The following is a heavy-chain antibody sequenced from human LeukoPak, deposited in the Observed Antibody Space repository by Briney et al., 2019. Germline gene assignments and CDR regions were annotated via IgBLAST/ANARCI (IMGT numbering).Heavy chain of an antibody. D-gene: IGHD6-6*01. J-gene: IGHJ4*02. V-gene: IGHV4-34*01. CDR1: GGSFSGYY. Sequence: PSETLSLTCAVYGGSFSGYYWSWIRQPPGKGLEWIGEINHSGSTNYNPSLKSRVTISVDTSRNQFSLKLSSVTTADTAVYYCARGWTYSSSSPHYFDYWGQGTLVTVSS. CDR2: INHSGST. CDR3: ARGWTYSSSSPHYFDY.